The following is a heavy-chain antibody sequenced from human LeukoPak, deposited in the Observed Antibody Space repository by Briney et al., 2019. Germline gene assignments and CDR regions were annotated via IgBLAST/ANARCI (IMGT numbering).Heavy chain of an antibody. Sequence: GASVKVSCKASGYTFTSYDINWVRQATGQGLEWMGWMNPNSGNTGYAQKFQGRVTITRNTSISTAYMELSSLRSEDTAVHYCARASRLFDYYDSSGYELDYWGQGTLVTVSS. CDR3: ARASRLFDYYDSSGYELDY. CDR1: GYTFTSYD. V-gene: IGHV1-8*03. CDR2: MNPNSGNT. J-gene: IGHJ4*02. D-gene: IGHD3-22*01.